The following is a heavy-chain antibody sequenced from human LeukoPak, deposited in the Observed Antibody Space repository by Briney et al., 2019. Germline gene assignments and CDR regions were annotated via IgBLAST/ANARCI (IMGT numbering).Heavy chain of an antibody. V-gene: IGHV4-61*03. CDR3: ARAPGIVGTTPFGNY. CDR2: IYYCGST. D-gene: IGHD1-26*01. Sequence: TSETLSLTCSVFGGSVSSGSYYWSWIRQSPGKGLEWIGCIYYCGSTNYNPSLRGRVAMSIDTSKNHFSLRLISVTAADTAIYYCARAPGIVGTTPFGNYWGRGTLVTVSS. J-gene: IGHJ4*02. CDR1: GGSVSSGSYY.